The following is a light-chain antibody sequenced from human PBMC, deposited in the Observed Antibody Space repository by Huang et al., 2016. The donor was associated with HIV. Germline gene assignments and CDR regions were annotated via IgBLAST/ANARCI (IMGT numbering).Light chain of an antibody. CDR3: QQYYTTPRDT. V-gene: IGKV1-NL1*01. CDR1: QDIRSS. Sequence: DIQMTQSPSSLSASVGDRVTITCRASQDIRSSLAWYQQKPGKAPKLLLFAASRLESGVPSRFSGSGAGTDYTLTISSLQHEEFATYYCQQYYTTPRDTFGQGTRLAIK. J-gene: IGKJ5*01. CDR2: AAS.